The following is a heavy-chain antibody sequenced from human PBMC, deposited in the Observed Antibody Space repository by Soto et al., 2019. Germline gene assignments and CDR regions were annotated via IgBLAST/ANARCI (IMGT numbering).Heavy chain of an antibody. CDR1: GYTFTNYG. CDR3: ARDSTNRAKFDY. CDR2: TSAYNGNT. J-gene: IGHJ4*02. D-gene: IGHD2-8*01. V-gene: IGHV1-18*01. Sequence: QVQVVQSGGEVKKPGAPVKVSCKTSGYTFTNYGISWVRQAPGRGLEWLGWTSAYNGNTNYAQKFQGRVTMTTDTSTSTVYMELRSLRSDDTAVYYCARDSTNRAKFDYWGQGTLVTVSS.